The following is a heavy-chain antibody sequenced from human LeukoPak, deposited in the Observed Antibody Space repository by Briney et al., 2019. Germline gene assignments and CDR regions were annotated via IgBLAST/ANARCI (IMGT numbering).Heavy chain of an antibody. J-gene: IGHJ5*02. CDR2: IYYSGST. D-gene: IGHD5-18*01. CDR3: AGLVDTAMGGYNWFDP. V-gene: IGHV4-39*07. Sequence: SETLSLTCTVSGGSISSSSYYWGWIRQPPGKGLEWIGSIYYSGSTYYNPSLKSRVTISVDTSKNQFSLKLSSVTAADTAVYYCAGLVDTAMGGYNWFDPWGQGTLVTVSS. CDR1: GGSISSSSYY.